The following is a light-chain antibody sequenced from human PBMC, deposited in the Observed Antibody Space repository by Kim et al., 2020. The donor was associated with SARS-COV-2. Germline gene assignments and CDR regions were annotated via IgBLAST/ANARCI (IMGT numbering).Light chain of an antibody. CDR3: QQYNNWPYT. J-gene: IGKJ2*01. V-gene: IGKV3-15*01. CDR2: SAS. CDR1: QSVRGN. Sequence: RGERAPLSCRASQSVRGNLAWYQQKPGQAPRLIIYSASTRATGVPATFTGSGSETEFTLTISSLQSEDSAVYYCQQYNNWPYTFGQGTKLEIK.